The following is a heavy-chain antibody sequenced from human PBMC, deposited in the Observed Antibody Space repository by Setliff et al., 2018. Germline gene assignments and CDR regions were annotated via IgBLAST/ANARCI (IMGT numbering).Heavy chain of an antibody. J-gene: IGHJ4*02. D-gene: IGHD3-22*01. CDR3: ARMTLWDNSAYYPDF. Sequence: SETLSLTCTISGDSISDISYYWGFIRQSPGKGPEWIGSIYYSGTAYYNPSLKSRVTMSVDISKSQFSLKLTSVTPADTAVYFCARMTLWDNSAYYPDFWGRGTLVTVSS. CDR1: GDSISDISYY. CDR2: IYYSGTA. V-gene: IGHV4-39*07.